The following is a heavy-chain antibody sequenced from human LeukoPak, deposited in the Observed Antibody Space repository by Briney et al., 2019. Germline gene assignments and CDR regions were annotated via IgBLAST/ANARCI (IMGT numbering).Heavy chain of an antibody. CDR1: GFTFIDNS. Sequence: PGGSLRLSCAGSGFTFIDNSMHWVRQAPGRGLEWVSSISSSKTYIYYRDSVKGRFTISRDNAKNSLFLQMNSLRVEDTAVYFCARGYCSGTSCYMFDSWGQGTRVIVSS. CDR3: ARGYCSGTSCYMFDS. CDR2: ISSSKTYI. D-gene: IGHD2-2*01. V-gene: IGHV3-21*01. J-gene: IGHJ4*02.